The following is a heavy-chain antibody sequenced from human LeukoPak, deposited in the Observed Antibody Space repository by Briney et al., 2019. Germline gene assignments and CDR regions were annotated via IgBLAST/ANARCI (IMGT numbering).Heavy chain of an antibody. CDR2: IYSGGST. Sequence: GGSLRLSCAASAFTVSSNYMSWVRQAPGKGLEWVSVIYSGGSTYYADSVKGRFTISRDNSKNTLYLQMNSLRAEDTAVYYCARARVTVTTFSAYFDYWGQGTLVTVSS. D-gene: IGHD4-17*01. CDR1: AFTVSSNY. J-gene: IGHJ4*02. V-gene: IGHV3-53*01. CDR3: ARARVTVTTFSAYFDY.